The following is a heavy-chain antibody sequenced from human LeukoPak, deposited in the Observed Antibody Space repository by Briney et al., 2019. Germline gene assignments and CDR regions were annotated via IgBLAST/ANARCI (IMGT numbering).Heavy chain of an antibody. J-gene: IGHJ5*02. V-gene: IGHV3-30*04. CDR3: AKGYFGSGKFFAP. CDR1: GFTFSSYA. Sequence: GGSLRLSCAASGFTFSSYAMHWVRQAPGKGLEWVAVISYDGSNKYYADSVKGRFTISRDNPKNTLYLQMNSLTAEDTAVYYCAKGYFGSGKFFAPWGQGTLVTVSS. CDR2: ISYDGSNK. D-gene: IGHD3-10*01.